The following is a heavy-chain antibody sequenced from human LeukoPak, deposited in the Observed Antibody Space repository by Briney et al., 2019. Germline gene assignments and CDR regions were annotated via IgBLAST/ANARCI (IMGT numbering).Heavy chain of an antibody. CDR1: GYTFTAYY. Sequence: GASVKVSCKASGYTFTAYYIHWVRQAPGQGLEWMGWINPNSGGTNYAQKFHGRVTLTGDTSITTAYMEVSRLRSDDSAVYYCAKARGLYCSSVSCYDCDVWGKGTTVTVSS. V-gene: IGHV1-2*02. D-gene: IGHD2-2*01. J-gene: IGHJ6*04. CDR2: INPNSGGT. CDR3: AKARGLYCSSVSCYDCDV.